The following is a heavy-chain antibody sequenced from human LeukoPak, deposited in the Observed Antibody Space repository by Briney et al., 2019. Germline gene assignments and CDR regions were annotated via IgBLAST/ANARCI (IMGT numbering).Heavy chain of an antibody. Sequence: GGSLRLSCAASGFTFSNAWMSWVRQAPGKGLEWVGRIKSKTDGGTTDYAAPVKGRFTISRDDAKNTLYLQMNSLKTEDTAVYYCTPLFYGDYVYYWGQGTLVTVSS. V-gene: IGHV3-15*01. CDR2: IKSKTDGGTT. D-gene: IGHD4-17*01. CDR3: TPLFYGDYVYY. J-gene: IGHJ4*02. CDR1: GFTFSNAW.